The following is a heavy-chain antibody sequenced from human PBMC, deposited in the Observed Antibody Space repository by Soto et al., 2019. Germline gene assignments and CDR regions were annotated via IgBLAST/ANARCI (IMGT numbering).Heavy chain of an antibody. CDR1: GFTFTRYS. CDR2: ISSTNNYR. CDR3: ARESEDLTSNFDY. V-gene: IGHV3-21*01. Sequence: GGSLRLSCAASGFTFTRYSMNWLRPAPGKGLEWISYISSTNNYRYYAVSMKGRFTVSRDNAKNSVYLEMNSLSAEDTAVYYCARESEDLTSNFDYWGQGTLVTVSS. J-gene: IGHJ4*02.